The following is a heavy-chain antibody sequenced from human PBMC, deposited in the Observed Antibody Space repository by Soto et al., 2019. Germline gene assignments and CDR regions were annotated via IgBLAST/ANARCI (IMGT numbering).Heavy chain of an antibody. CDR1: GFTFSSYA. V-gene: IGHV3-23*01. CDR3: AKDRIAARPSPYGMDV. D-gene: IGHD6-6*01. J-gene: IGHJ6*02. CDR2: ISGSGGST. Sequence: GGSMRLSCAASGFTFSSYAMSWVRQAPGKGLEWVSAISGSGGSTYYADSVKGRFTISRDNSKNTLYLQMNSLRAEDTAVYYCAKDRIAARPSPYGMDVWGQGTTVTVSS.